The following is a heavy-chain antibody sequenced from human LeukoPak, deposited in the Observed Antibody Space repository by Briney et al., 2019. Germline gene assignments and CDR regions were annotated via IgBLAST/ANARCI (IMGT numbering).Heavy chain of an antibody. V-gene: IGHV4-39*01. D-gene: IGHD5-12*01. Sequence: KSSETLSLTCIVSGGSISSSSHYWGWIRQPPGKGLERIGSIFYSGIIYYNPFLKSRVTISVDTSKNQFSLRLSSVTAADTAVYYCARQPLVAPVSYYFDSWGQGTLVTVSS. CDR3: ARQPLVAPVSYYFDS. CDR1: GGSISSSSHY. J-gene: IGHJ4*02. CDR2: IFYSGII.